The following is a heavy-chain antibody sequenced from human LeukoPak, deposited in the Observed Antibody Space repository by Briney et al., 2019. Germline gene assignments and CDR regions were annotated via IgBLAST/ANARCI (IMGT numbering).Heavy chain of an antibody. V-gene: IGHV3-30-3*01. J-gene: IGHJ4*02. CDR3: ARDPPDHFDY. Sequence: GGSLRLSCAASGFTFSSYPLHWVRQAPGKGLEWVTLISYDGSKIYYADSVKGRFTISRDNSKNTLYLQMNSLRAEDTAVYYCARDPPDHFDYWGQGTLVTVSS. CDR2: ISYDGSKI. CDR1: GFTFSSYP. D-gene: IGHD2-2*01.